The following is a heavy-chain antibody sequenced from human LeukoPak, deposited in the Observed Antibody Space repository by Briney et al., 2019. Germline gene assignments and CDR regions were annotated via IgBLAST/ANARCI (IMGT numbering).Heavy chain of an antibody. D-gene: IGHD6-19*01. CDR1: GGSISSYY. J-gene: IGHJ4*02. CDR2: IYTSGST. V-gene: IGHV4-4*07. CDR3: ASGGSVAGPFDFDY. Sequence: SETLSLTCTVSGGSISSYYWSWIRQPAGKGLEWIGRIYTSGSTNYNPSLKSRVTMSVDTSKNQFSLKLSSVTAPDTAVYYCASGGSVAGPFDFDYWGQGTLVTVSS.